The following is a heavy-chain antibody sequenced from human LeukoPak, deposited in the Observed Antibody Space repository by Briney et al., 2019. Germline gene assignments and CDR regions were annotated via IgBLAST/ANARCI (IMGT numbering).Heavy chain of an antibody. CDR3: ASITDSYYYDSSGYTGDY. CDR1: GGSFSGYY. Sequence: SETLSLTCAVYGGSFSGYYWSWIRQPPGKGLEWIGEINHSGSTNYNPSLKSRVTISVDTSKNQFSLKLSSVTAADTAVYYCASITDSYYYDSSGYTGDYWGQGTLVTVSS. D-gene: IGHD3-22*01. J-gene: IGHJ4*02. V-gene: IGHV4-34*01. CDR2: INHSGST.